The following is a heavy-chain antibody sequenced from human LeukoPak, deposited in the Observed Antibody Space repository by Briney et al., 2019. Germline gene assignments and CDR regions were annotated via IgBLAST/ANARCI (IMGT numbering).Heavy chain of an antibody. Sequence: GGSLRLSCAASGFTFSSYGMHWVRQAPGKGLEWVALIRYDGSNKYYADSVKGRFTISRDNSKNTLYLQMNSLRAEDTAVYYCASLGEGADGWGYWGQGTLVTVSS. CDR3: ASLGEGADGWGY. J-gene: IGHJ4*02. V-gene: IGHV3-30*02. CDR2: IRYDGSNK. D-gene: IGHD1-26*01. CDR1: GFTFSSYG.